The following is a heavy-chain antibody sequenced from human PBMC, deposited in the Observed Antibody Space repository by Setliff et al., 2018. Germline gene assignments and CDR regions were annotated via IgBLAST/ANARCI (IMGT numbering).Heavy chain of an antibody. V-gene: IGHV1-46*01. D-gene: IGHD3-16*02. Sequence: GASVKVSFKASGYTFTSYYMHWVRQAPGQGLEWMGIIYPSGGTTSYAQKFQGRVTMTRDTSTSTVYMELSSLRSEDTAVYYCARADYVWGSYRQYYFDYWGQGTLVTVSS. CDR3: ARADYVWGSYRQYYFDY. CDR2: IYPSGGTT. J-gene: IGHJ4*02. CDR1: GYTFTSYY.